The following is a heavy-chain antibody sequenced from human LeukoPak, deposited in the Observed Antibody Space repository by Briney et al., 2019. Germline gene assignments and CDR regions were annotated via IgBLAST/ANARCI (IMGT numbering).Heavy chain of an antibody. CDR2: INWNGAWT. J-gene: IGHJ5*02. Sequence: GGSLRLSCAASGFKFDDYGMSWVRHAPGKGLEWVCDINWNGAWTGYADSVKGRFTISRDNAKNSLYLQMNSLRAEDTALYYCAGYYYDSSRGFDLWGQGTLVTVSA. CDR1: GFKFDDYG. V-gene: IGHV3-20*04. CDR3: AGYYYDSSRGFDL. D-gene: IGHD3-22*01.